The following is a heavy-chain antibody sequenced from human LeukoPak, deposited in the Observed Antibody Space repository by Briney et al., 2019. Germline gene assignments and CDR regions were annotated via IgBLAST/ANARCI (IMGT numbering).Heavy chain of an antibody. D-gene: IGHD6-19*01. CDR1: GGSISYYY. CDR3: ARDGVVAGLGFDY. Sequence: SETLSLTCTVSGGSISYYYWSWIRQPAGKGLEWIGRIYSSGSTNYNPSLKSRVTMSVDTSKNQFSLKLSSVTAADTAVYYCARDGVVAGLGFDYWGQGTLVTVSS. V-gene: IGHV4-4*07. CDR2: IYSSGST. J-gene: IGHJ4*02.